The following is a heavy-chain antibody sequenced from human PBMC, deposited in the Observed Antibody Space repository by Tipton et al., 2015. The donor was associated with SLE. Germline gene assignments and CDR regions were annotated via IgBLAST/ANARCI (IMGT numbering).Heavy chain of an antibody. CDR2: IYYSGST. D-gene: IGHD3-10*01. CDR3: ARVDGSGPDAFDI. V-gene: IGHV4-61*10. J-gene: IGHJ3*02. Sequence: TLSLTCTVSGGSISSGRCYWSWIRQPAGKGLEWIGYIYYSGSTNYNPPLKSRVTISVDTSKNQFSLKLSSVTAADTAVYYCARVDGSGPDAFDIWGQGTMVTVS. CDR1: GGSISSGRCY.